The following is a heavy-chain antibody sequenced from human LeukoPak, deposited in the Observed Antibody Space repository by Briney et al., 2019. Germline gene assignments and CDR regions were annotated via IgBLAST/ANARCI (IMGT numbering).Heavy chain of an antibody. CDR2: ITSTSSYI. Sequence: GGSLRLSCAASGFTFSTYNMNWVRQAPGKGLEWVSSITSTSSYIYYADSVKGRFTISRDASKNTVHLQMNSLRVEDTAVYYCARSPKDSRDWTGTLDYWGQGALVTVSS. V-gene: IGHV3-21*01. CDR3: ARSPKDSRDWTGTLDY. CDR1: GFTFSTYN. J-gene: IGHJ4*02. D-gene: IGHD3-22*01.